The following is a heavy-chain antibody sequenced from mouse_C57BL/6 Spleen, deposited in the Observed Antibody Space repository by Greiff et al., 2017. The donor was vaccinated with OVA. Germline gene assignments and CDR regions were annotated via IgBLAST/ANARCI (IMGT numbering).Heavy chain of an antibody. D-gene: IGHD2-4*01. CDR3: ARGYYDYAGAWFAY. J-gene: IGHJ3*01. CDR1: GYSITSGYY. V-gene: IGHV3-6*01. CDR2: ISYDGSN. Sequence: DVQLQESGPGLVKPSQSLSLTCSVTGYSITSGYYWNWIRQFPGNKLEWMGYISYDGSNNYNPSLKNRISITRDTSKNQFFLKLNTVTTEDTATYYCARGYYDYAGAWFAYWGQGTLVTVSA.